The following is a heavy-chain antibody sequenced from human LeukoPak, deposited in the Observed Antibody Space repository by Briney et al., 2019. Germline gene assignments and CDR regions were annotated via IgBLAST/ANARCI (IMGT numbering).Heavy chain of an antibody. CDR3: ARGVRDVLQTLTAGYYFDY. V-gene: IGHV3-30-3*01. J-gene: IGHJ4*02. Sequence: GRSLRLSCAASGFTFSSYAMHWVRQAPGKGLEWVAVISYDGSNKYYADSVKGRLTISRDNSKNTLYLQMNSLRAEDTAVYYCARGVRDVLQTLTAGYYFDYWGQGTLVTVSS. CDR1: GFTFSSYA. D-gene: IGHD5-24*01. CDR2: ISYDGSNK.